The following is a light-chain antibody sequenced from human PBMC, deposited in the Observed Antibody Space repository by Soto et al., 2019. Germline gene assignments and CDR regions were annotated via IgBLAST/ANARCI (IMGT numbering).Light chain of an antibody. V-gene: IGLV2-14*03. CDR1: SSDVGGYNY. Sequence: QSALTQPASVSGSPGQSITISCTGTSSDVGGYNYVSWYQHHPGKAPKLMIYDVSNRPSGVSNRFSGSKSGNTASLTISGRQAEDEAEYYCSSYTRRSTLVFGGGTKLTVL. J-gene: IGLJ2*01. CDR2: DVS. CDR3: SSYTRRSTLV.